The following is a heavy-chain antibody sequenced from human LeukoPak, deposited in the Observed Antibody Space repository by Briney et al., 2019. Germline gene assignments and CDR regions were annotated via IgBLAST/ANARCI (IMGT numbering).Heavy chain of an antibody. CDR2: ISDSGRTT. V-gene: IGHV3-48*03. CDR3: ASWAGNTQSDSWSGPFDY. Sequence: GGSLRLSCAFYVLIYSNFKMNWVRQPRAKGLEWVSYISDSGRTTFYADSVRGRFTISRDNAKNSLYLQMSSLRVEDTAVYYCASWAGNTQSDSWSGPFDYWGQGTLVTVSS. CDR1: VLIYSNFK. J-gene: IGHJ4*02. D-gene: IGHD3-3*01.